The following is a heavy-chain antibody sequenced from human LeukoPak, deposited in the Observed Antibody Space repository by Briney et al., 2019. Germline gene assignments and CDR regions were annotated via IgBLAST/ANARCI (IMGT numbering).Heavy chain of an antibody. CDR2: ISPIFSTA. Sequence: WLMVTSKDSVGTFRGYASSWLGQPRGQGLESIVHISPIFSTAKYAREFQGRVTITADESTCTAYMELSSLRSAHTAVYHCALPLDSDYVWGSYRRFEYWGQGTLVTVYS. V-gene: IGHV1-69*01. CDR3: ALPLDSDYVWGSYRRFEY. CDR1: VGTFRGYA. D-gene: IGHD3-16*02. J-gene: IGHJ4*02.